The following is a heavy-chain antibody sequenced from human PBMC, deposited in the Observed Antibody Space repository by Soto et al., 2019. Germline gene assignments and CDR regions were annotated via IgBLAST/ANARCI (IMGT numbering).Heavy chain of an antibody. J-gene: IGHJ4*02. V-gene: IGHV3-33*01. Sequence: PWGSLRLSCAASGFTFIRYGIHFVRHSPCRGLEWVAVIWYDGSNIYYADSVKGRFTISRDNSKDTLDLQMNSLRAEDTAVYYCARDREQWLVGYYFDYWGQGTLVTVSS. D-gene: IGHD6-19*01. CDR1: GFTFIRYG. CDR2: IWYDGSNI. CDR3: ARDREQWLVGYYFDY.